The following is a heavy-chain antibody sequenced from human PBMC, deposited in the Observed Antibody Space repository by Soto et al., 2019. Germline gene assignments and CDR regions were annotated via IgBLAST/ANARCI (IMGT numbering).Heavy chain of an antibody. D-gene: IGHD2-2*01. CDR3: TSDLTDIVVEPAAPLDI. V-gene: IGHV3-15*01. J-gene: IGHJ3*02. CDR2: IKSKTDGGTT. Sequence: RGSLILSCAASGFTFSNAWMNWVRQPPGKGLEWVGRIKSKTDGGTTDYAAPVKGRYTISRDDSKNTLYLQIKNLKTEDTAVYYCTSDLTDIVVEPAAPLDIWGQGTMVTVSS. CDR1: GFTFSNAW.